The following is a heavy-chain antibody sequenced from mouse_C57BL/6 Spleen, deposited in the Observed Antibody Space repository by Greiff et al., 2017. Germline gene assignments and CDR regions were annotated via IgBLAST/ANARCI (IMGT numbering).Heavy chain of an antibody. J-gene: IGHJ3*01. Sequence: QVQLQQPGAELVRPGSSVKLSCKASGYTFTSYWMDWVKQRPGQGLEWIGNIYPSDSETHYNQKFKDKATLTVDKSSSTAYMQLSSLTSEDSAVYYCARSVYDGYPAWFAYWGQGTLVTVSA. CDR1: GYTFTSYW. CDR3: ARSVYDGYPAWFAY. CDR2: IYPSDSET. D-gene: IGHD2-3*01. V-gene: IGHV1-61*01.